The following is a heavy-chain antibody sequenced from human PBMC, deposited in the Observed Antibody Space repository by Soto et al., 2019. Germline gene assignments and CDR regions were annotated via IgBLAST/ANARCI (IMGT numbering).Heavy chain of an antibody. D-gene: IGHD3-10*01. CDR2: ISGSSGSI. J-gene: IGHJ6*02. CDR1: GFMFSSYS. V-gene: IGHV3-48*01. CDR3: SRVVSGDYGIHV. Sequence: GGSLRLSCAASGFMFSSYSMNWVRQAPGKGLEWVSYISGSSGSIYYADSVKGRLTISRDNAKNSLYVQMNSLRAEDTAVYYCSRVVSGDYGIHVWGQGTTVTVSS.